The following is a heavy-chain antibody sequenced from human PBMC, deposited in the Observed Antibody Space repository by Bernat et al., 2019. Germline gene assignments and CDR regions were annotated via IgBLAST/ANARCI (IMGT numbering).Heavy chain of an antibody. CDR1: GGSISGYY. V-gene: IGHV4-59*01. D-gene: IGHD4-23*01. CDR3: ARSYYGGNSVCFDP. J-gene: IGHJ5*02. CDR2: MSYSGST. Sequence: QVQLQESGPGLVKPSETLSLTCTVSGGSISGYYWSWIRRPPGKGLEWIGYMSYSGSTNYNPSLKSRVTISVDTSNNQFSLKLSSVTAADTAVYYWARSYYGGNSVCFDPWGQGTLVTVSS.